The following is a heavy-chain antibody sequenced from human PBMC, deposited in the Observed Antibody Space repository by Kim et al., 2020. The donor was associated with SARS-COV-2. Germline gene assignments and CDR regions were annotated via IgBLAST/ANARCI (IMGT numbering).Heavy chain of an antibody. V-gene: IGHV3-66*01. D-gene: IGHD6-13*01. J-gene: IGHJ4*02. CDR3: ATNLAAAGVV. CDR2: T. Sequence: TYYVDSVKGRFIISRDNSKNTLYLQMSSRRVEDTAVYYCATNLAAAGVVWGQGTLVTVSS.